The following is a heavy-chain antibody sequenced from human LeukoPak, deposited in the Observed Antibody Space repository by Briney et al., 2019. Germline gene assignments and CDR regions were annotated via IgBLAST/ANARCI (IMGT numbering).Heavy chain of an antibody. V-gene: IGHV4-59*01. Sequence: SETLSLTCTVSDDSIKNYFWTWIRQSPGKGLEWFGYVFYSGSTSYNPSLRSRLTMSVDTSKSQFSLNLKSVTAADTAVYYCARGTRRYYDGSGYYYGEFDYWGQGILVTVSS. D-gene: IGHD3-22*01. CDR2: VFYSGST. CDR1: DDSIKNYF. CDR3: ARGTRRYYDGSGYYYGEFDY. J-gene: IGHJ4*02.